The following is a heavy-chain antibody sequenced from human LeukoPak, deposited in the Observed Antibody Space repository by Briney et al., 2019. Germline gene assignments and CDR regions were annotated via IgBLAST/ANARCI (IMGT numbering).Heavy chain of an antibody. Sequence: PSETLSLTCTVSGGSISSSSYYWGWIRQPPGKGLEWIGSIYYSGSTYYNPSLKSRVTISVDTSKNQFSLKLSSVTAADTAVYYCARLSGNSRFYYYYYMDVWGKGTMVTVSS. J-gene: IGHJ6*03. CDR1: GGSISSSSYY. V-gene: IGHV4-39*01. CDR3: ARLSGNSRFYYYYYMDV. D-gene: IGHD4-23*01. CDR2: IYYSGST.